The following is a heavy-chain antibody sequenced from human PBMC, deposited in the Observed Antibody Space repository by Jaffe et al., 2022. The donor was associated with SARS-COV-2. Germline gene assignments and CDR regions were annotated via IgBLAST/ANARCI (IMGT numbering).Heavy chain of an antibody. CDR3: AKEASRAFDI. CDR1: GFTFDDYA. CDR2: ISWNSGSI. Sequence: EVQLVESGGGLVQPGRSLRLSCAASGFTFDDYAMHWVRQAPGKGLEWVSGISWNSGSIGYADSVKGRFTISRDNAKNSLYLQMNSLRAEDTALYYCAKEASRAFDIWGQGTMVTVSS. J-gene: IGHJ3*02. V-gene: IGHV3-9*01.